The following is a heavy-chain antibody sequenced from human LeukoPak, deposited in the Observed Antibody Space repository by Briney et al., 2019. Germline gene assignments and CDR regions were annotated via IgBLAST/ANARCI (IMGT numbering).Heavy chain of an antibody. Sequence: QPGRSLRLPCAASGFPFSDFGIHWVRKAPGTGLEWVAFLSYDESWKTYADSGRGRFTISRDISNNVLYLQINSLRAEDTAFYYCAKRVTASPYSVGDVCDQGTTTTVTS. CDR2: LSYDESWK. V-gene: IGHV3-30*18. CDR1: GFPFSDFG. J-gene: IGHJ6*02. CDR3: AKRVTASPYSVGDV. D-gene: IGHD2-21*02.